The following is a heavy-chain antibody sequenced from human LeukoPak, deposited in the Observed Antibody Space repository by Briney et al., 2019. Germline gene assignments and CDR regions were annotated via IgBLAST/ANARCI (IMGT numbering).Heavy chain of an antibody. V-gene: IGHV3-33*01. CDR2: TWYDGSYK. CDR3: ARQFDGSHPNAFGT. D-gene: IGHD1-26*01. Sequence: GGSLRLSCAASGFTFSTYGMHWVRQAPGKRLEWVAVTWYDGSYKYYGDSVKGRFTISRDNSKNTLYLQMASLRVEDTAVYYCARQFDGSHPNAFGTWGQGTMVTVSS. CDR1: GFTFSTYG. J-gene: IGHJ3*02.